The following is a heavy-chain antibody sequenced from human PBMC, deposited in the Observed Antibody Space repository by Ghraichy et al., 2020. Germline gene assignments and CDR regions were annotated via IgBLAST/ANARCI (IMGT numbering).Heavy chain of an antibody. CDR1: GGSISSSGYY. Sequence: TLSLTCTVSGGSISSSGYYWDWIRQPPGKGLEWIGSMYYGGSTYYNPSLKSRVTLSVDTSKNEFSLKLSSVTASDTAVYYCARRARTHFDYWGQGILVTVSS. CDR2: MYYGGST. J-gene: IGHJ4*02. V-gene: IGHV4-39*01. CDR3: ARRARTHFDY.